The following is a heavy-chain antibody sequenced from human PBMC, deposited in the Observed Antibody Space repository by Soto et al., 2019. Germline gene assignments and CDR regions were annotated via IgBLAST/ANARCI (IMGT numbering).Heavy chain of an antibody. CDR2: ISYDGSNK. CDR3: ARDKRDLRFLEWSYYFDY. V-gene: IGHV3-30-3*01. J-gene: IGHJ4*02. Sequence: QVQLVECGGGVVQPGRSLRLSCAPSGFTFSNYAMHWVRQAPGKGLEWVAVISYDGSNKYYADSVKGRFTISRDNSKNTLYLQMNSLRAEDTAVYYCARDKRDLRFLEWSYYFDYWGQGTLVTVSS. D-gene: IGHD3-3*01. CDR1: GFTFSNYA.